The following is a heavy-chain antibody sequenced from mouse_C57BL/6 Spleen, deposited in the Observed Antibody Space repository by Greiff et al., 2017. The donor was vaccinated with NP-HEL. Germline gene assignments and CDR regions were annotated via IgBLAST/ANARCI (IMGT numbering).Heavy chain of an antibody. Sequence: VQLQQSGPELVKPGASVKISCKASGYAFSSSWMNWVKQRPGKGLEWIGRIYPGDGDTNYNGKFKGKATLTADKSSSTAYMQLSSLTSEDSAVYFCARSDYGSSYDFDYWGKGTTLTVSS. J-gene: IGHJ2*01. CDR2: IYPGDGDT. D-gene: IGHD1-1*01. CDR1: GYAFSSSW. V-gene: IGHV1-82*01. CDR3: ARSDYGSSYDFDY.